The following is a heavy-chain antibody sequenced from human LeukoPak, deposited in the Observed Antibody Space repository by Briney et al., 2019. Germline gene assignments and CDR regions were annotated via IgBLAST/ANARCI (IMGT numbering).Heavy chain of an antibody. J-gene: IGHJ5*02. CDR1: GGTFSSYA. CDR3: ARDWWKVTSLAVAGSNWFDP. D-gene: IGHD6-19*01. V-gene: IGHV1-69*13. CDR2: IIPIFGTA. Sequence: SVKVSRKASGGTFSSYAISWVRQAPGQGLEWMGGIIPIFGTANYAQKFQGRVTITADESTSTAYMELSSLRSEDTAVYYCARDWWKVTSLAVAGSNWFDPWGQGTLVTVSS.